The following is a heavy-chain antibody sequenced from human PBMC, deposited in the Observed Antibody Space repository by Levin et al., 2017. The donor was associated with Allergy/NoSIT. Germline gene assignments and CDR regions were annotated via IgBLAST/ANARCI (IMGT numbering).Heavy chain of an antibody. J-gene: IGHJ4*02. CDR2: IYYSGST. Sequence: SETLSLTCTVSGASISSDNYPWDWIRQPPGKGLEWIGSIYYSGSTYYNPSLKSRVTMSVDTSKNQFSLNLSSVTAADTAVYYCARRARTKHDYWGQGALVTVSS. CDR1: GASISSDNYP. CDR3: ARRARTKHDY. D-gene: IGHD1/OR15-1a*01. V-gene: IGHV4-39*01.